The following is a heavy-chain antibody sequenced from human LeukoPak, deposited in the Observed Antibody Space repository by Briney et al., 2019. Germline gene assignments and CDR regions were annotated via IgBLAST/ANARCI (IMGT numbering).Heavy chain of an antibody. CDR3: AHIGEYSGYDPGRPILFDY. Sequence: SGPTLVNPTQTLTLTCTFSGSSLSTSGVGVGWIRQPPGKALEWLALIYWNDDKRYSPSLKSRLTITKDTSKNQVVLTMTNMDPVDTATYYCAHIGEYSGYDPGRPILFDYWGQGTLVTVSS. J-gene: IGHJ4*02. V-gene: IGHV2-5*01. CDR1: GSSLSTSGVG. D-gene: IGHD5-12*01. CDR2: IYWNDDK.